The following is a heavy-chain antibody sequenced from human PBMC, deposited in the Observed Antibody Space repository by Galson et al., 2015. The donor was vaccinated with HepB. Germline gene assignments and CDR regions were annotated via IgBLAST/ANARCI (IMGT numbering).Heavy chain of an antibody. V-gene: IGHV1-3*01. CDR3: TRDGRYGDYCFDY. Sequence: SVKVSCKASGYTFTTYAMHWVRQAPGQRLEWMGWINAGNGNTKYSQKFQGRVTITRDTSASTAYMDLSSLTSEDTAVYYCTRDGRYGDYCFDYWGQGTLVTVSS. CDR2: INAGNGNT. D-gene: IGHD4-17*01. CDR1: GYTFTTYA. J-gene: IGHJ4*02.